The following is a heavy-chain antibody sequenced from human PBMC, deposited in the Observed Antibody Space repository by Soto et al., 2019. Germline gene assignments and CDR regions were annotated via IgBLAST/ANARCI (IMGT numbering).Heavy chain of an antibody. D-gene: IGHD6-13*01. CDR3: AAGNPYSSSWYYYYGMDV. Sequence: QVQLVQSGAEVKKPGSSVKVSCKASGGTFSSYAISWVRQAPGQGLEWMGGIIPIFGTANYAQKFQGRVTITADESTSTAYMELSSVRSEDTAVYYCAAGNPYSSSWYYYYGMDVWGQGTTVTVSS. CDR1: GGTFSSYA. CDR2: IIPIFGTA. J-gene: IGHJ6*02. V-gene: IGHV1-69*01.